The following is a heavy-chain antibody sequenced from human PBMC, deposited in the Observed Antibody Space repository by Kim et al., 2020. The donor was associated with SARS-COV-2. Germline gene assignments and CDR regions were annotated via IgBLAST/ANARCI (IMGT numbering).Heavy chain of an antibody. D-gene: IGHD6-19*01. J-gene: IGHJ4*02. CDR2: INHSGST. Sequence: SETLSLTCAVYGGSFSGYYWSWIRQPPGKGLEWIGEINHSGSTNYNPSLKSRVTISVDTSKNQFSLKLSSVTAADTAVYYCAREPIAVAGRVYTTGYWGQGTLVTVSS. CDR3: AREPIAVAGRVYTTGY. CDR1: GGSFSGYY. V-gene: IGHV4-34*01.